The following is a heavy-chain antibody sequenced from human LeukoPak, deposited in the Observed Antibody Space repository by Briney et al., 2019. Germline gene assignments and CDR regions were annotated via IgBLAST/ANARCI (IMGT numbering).Heavy chain of an antibody. V-gene: IGHV3-23*01. D-gene: IGHD3-16*01. J-gene: IGHJ4*02. CDR3: AKDRGGYEDFDY. CDR1: GFTFSSYA. CDR2: ISGSGGST. Sequence: PGGSLRLSCAASGFTFSSYAMSWVRQAPGKGLEWVSAISGSGGSTYYADSVKGRFTISRDNSKSTLYLQMNSLRAEDTAVYYCAKDRGGYEDFDYWGQGTLVTVSS.